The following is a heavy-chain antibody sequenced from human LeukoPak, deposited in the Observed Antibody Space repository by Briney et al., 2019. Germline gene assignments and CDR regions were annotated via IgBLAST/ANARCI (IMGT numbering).Heavy chain of an antibody. Sequence: PGGSLRLSCAASGFTFSSYSMNWVLQAPGKGLEWVSSISSSSSYIYYADSVKGRFTISRDNAKNSLYLQMNSLRAEDKAVYYCAREVNSSGQLDYWGQGTLVTVSS. CDR2: ISSSSSYI. CDR1: GFTFSSYS. V-gene: IGHV3-21*01. D-gene: IGHD6-19*01. J-gene: IGHJ4*02. CDR3: AREVNSSGQLDY.